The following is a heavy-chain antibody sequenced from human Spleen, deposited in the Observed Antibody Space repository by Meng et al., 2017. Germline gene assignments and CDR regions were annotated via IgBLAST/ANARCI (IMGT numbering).Heavy chain of an antibody. CDR2: ISGSDDSDGNT. D-gene: IGHD2-2*01. CDR3: AKNWGGTYCSPTNCYNGYFEY. Sequence: GGSLRLSCAATGFTFSSYAMSWVRQTPGKGLEWVSAISGSDDSDGNTYYEDSVKGRFTISRDNSKNMLYLQMNSLRAADTAVYYCAKNWGGTYCSPTNCYNGYFEYWGQGTLVTVSS. V-gene: IGHV3-23*01. CDR1: GFTFSSYA. J-gene: IGHJ4*02.